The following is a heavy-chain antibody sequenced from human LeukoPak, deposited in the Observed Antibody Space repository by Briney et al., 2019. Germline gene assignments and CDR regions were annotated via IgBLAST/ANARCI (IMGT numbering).Heavy chain of an antibody. J-gene: IGHJ4*02. CDR1: GFTFSNYG. D-gene: IGHD1-1*01. V-gene: IGHV3-30*03. Sequence: GGSLRLSCAASGFTFSNYGFHWVRQAPGKGLEWVAVISYDGSKKYYADSVKGRFTISRDNSENTLYLQMISLRAEDTAMYYCARERKSGWLERTFNFDYGGQGTLVAVSS. CDR2: ISYDGSKK. CDR3: ARERKSGWLERTFNFDY.